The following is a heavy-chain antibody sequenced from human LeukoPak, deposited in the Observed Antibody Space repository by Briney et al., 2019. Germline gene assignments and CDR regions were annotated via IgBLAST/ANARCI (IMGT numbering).Heavy chain of an antibody. CDR1: GFTFSSYA. CDR3: ASLPYYYDSSGYVHY. CDR2: ISGGGGST. J-gene: IGHJ4*02. V-gene: IGHV3-23*01. D-gene: IGHD3-22*01. Sequence: GGSLRLSCAASGFTFSSYAMSWVRQAPGKGLEWVSAISGGGGSTYYADSVKGRFTISRDNSKNTLYLQMNSLRAEDTAVYYCASLPYYYDSSGYVHYWGQGPWSPSPQ.